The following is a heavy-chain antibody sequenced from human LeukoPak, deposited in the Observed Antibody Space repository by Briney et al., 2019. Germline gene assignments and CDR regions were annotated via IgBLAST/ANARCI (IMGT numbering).Heavy chain of an antibody. Sequence: GRSLRLSCAASGFTFSHYGMHWVRQAPGKGLEWVGRIRNKVNSYSTEYAASVKGRFTISRDDSKNSLYLQMNSLKTEDTAVYYCARVRYYLDYWGQGTLVTVSS. D-gene: IGHD3-9*01. CDR3: ARVRYYLDY. CDR2: IRNKVNSYST. J-gene: IGHJ4*02. CDR1: GFTFSHYG. V-gene: IGHV3-72*01.